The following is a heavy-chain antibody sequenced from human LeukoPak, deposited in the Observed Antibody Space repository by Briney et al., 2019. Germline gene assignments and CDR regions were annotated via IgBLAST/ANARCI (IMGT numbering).Heavy chain of an antibody. V-gene: IGHV3-23*01. Sequence: PGGSLRLSCAASGFIFSSYAMGWVRQAPGKGLEWVSTISGNSGSTYYADSVKGGFTISRDNSKNTLYLQMNSLRAEDTAVYNCAKDPHYDSSGYNYQGYFDYWGQGTLVTVSS. CDR2: ISGNSGST. CDR3: AKDPHYDSSGYNYQGYFDY. D-gene: IGHD3-22*01. J-gene: IGHJ4*02. CDR1: GFIFSSYA.